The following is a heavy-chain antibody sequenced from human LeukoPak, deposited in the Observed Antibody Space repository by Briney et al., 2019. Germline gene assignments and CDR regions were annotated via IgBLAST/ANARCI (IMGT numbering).Heavy chain of an antibody. D-gene: IGHD3-22*01. J-gene: IGHJ3*02. CDR2: ISSISSSYI. CDR3: ARYFDGSGFDDSFDI. Sequence: GGSLRLSCAASGFTFNNYNMNWVRQAPGKGLEWVSSISSISSSYIYYADSVKGRFTISRDNAKDSVYLQMNSLIAEDTAVYYCARYFDGSGFDDSFDIWGQGTMVTVSS. CDR1: GFTFNNYN. V-gene: IGHV3-21*01.